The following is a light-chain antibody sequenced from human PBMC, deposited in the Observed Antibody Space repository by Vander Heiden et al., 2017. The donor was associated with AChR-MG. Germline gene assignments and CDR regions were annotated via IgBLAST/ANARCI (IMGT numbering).Light chain of an antibody. CDR2: AAS. Sequence: DIQMTQSPSSLSASVGDRVTITCRASQSISSYLNWYQQKPGKAPKLLIYAASSLQSGVPSRFSGSGSGTDFTLTISSLQPEDFATYYCQQSDSTPLTFAGGTKVEI. CDR3: QQSDSTPLT. J-gene: IGKJ4*01. V-gene: IGKV1-39*01. CDR1: QSISSY.